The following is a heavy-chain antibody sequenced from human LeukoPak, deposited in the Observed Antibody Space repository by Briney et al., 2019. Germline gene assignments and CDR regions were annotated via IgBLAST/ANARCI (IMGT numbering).Heavy chain of an antibody. CDR3: TTNDEFDI. Sequence: GGSLRLSCAASGFTFSNAWMNWVRQAPGKGLEWVGRIKNKIASGTTDYAAPVKGRFTISRDDSKNTLFLQMNSLKTEDTAMYDCTTNDEFDIWGKGTMVTVSS. CDR1: GFTFSNAW. V-gene: IGHV3-15*01. J-gene: IGHJ3*02. CDR2: IKNKIASGTT.